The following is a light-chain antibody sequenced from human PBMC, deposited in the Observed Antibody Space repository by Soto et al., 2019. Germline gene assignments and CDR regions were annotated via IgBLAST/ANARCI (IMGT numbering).Light chain of an antibody. V-gene: IGKV3-11*01. CDR1: QSVSSY. Sequence: LLPSPDTLSLSPVEGPPLSCRASQSVSSYLAWYQQKPGQAPRLLIYDASNRATGIPARFSGSGSGTDFTLTISSLEPEDFAVYYCQQRSNWPPWTFGQGTKADIK. CDR3: QQRSNWPPWT. J-gene: IGKJ1*01. CDR2: DAS.